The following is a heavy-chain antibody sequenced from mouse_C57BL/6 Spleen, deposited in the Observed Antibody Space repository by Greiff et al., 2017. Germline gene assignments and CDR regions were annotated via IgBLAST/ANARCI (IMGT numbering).Heavy chain of an antibody. CDR3: TSLYDYGAMDY. CDR2: IEPENGDT. Sequence: VQLQQSGAELVRPGASVKLSCTASGFNIKDDYMHWVKQRPEQGLEWIGWIEPENGDTEYASKFQGKATITADTSSNTAYLQLSSLTSEDTAVYYCTSLYDYGAMDYWGQGTSVTVSS. J-gene: IGHJ4*01. CDR1: GFNIKDDY. V-gene: IGHV14-4*01. D-gene: IGHD2-4*01.